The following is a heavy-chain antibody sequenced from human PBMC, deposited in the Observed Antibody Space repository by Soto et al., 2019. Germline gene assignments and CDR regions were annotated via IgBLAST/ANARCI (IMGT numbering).Heavy chain of an antibody. V-gene: IGHV4-34*01. CDR3: ARERDVVDIVATTPPRYNWFDP. CDR2: INHSGST. D-gene: IGHD5-12*01. J-gene: IGHJ5*02. Sequence: SETLSLTCAVYGGSFSGYYWSWIRQPPGKGLEWIGEINHSGSTNYNPSLKSRVTISVDTSKNQFSLKLSSVTAADTAVYYCARERDVVDIVATTPPRYNWFDPWGQGTLVTVSS. CDR1: GGSFSGYY.